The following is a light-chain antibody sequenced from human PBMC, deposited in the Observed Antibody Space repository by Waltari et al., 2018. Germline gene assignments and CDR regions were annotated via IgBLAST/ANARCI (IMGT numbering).Light chain of an antibody. CDR1: QSVYSNF. CDR2: DAS. CDR3: QQYGSSSLT. V-gene: IGKV3D-20*01. Sequence: EIVLTQSPATLSLSPGERATLSCGASQSVYSNFLAWYQQKPGLAPRLLIYDASSRATGIPDRFSGSGSGTDFTLTISRLEPEDFAVYYCQQYGSSSLTFGQGTQVEV. J-gene: IGKJ1*01.